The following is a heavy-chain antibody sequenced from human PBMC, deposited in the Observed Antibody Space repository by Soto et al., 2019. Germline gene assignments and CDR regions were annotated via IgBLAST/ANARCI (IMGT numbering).Heavy chain of an antibody. CDR2: ISAYNGNT. J-gene: IGHJ4*02. CDR3: ARDAPPEAY. Sequence: QVQLVQSGAEVKKPGASVKVSCKASGYTFTSYAISWVRQAPGQGLEWMGWISAYNGNTNYAQKLHGRVTMTTDTSTSTAYIQLRRLRSDDTAVYSCARDAPPEAYWGQGTLLTVSS. CDR1: GYTFTSYA. V-gene: IGHV1-18*01.